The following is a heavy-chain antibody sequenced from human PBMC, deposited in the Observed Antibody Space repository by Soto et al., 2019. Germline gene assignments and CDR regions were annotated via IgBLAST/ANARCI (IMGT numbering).Heavy chain of an antibody. CDR2: ISYDGSNK. V-gene: IGHV3-30*03. D-gene: IGHD2-15*01. CDR1: GFTFSSYD. J-gene: IGHJ4*02. CDR3: ATKIVAATSDY. Sequence: GGSLRLSCAASGFTFSSYDMHWVRQAPGKGLEWVAVISYDGSNKYYADSVKGRFTISRDNSKNTLYLQMNSLRTEDTAVYYCATKIVAATSDYWGQGTLVTVSS.